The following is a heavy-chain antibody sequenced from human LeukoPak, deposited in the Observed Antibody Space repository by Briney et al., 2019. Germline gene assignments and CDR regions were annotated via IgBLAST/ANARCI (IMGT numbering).Heavy chain of an antibody. CDR1: GLTFSSNT. V-gene: IGHV3-48*02. J-gene: IGHJ4*02. CDR3: AREKAVGD. D-gene: IGHD1-26*01. Sequence: PGGSLRLSCAASGLTFSSNTMNWVRQAPGKGLEWVSSISSTSSAIYYADSVEGRFTISRDNAKYSLYLQMDSLRDEDTAVYYCAREKAVGDWGQGTLVTVSS. CDR2: ISSTSSAI.